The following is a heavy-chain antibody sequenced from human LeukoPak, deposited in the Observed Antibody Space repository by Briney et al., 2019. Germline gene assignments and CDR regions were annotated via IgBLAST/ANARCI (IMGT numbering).Heavy chain of an antibody. J-gene: IGHJ4*02. CDR3: AQQSATTSPYFAY. CDR1: GFTVSSYA. Sequence: GGSLRPSCAASGFTVSSYAMSWVRQAPGKGLEWVSRITGGGGRTYSADSVKGRFTISRDNSKNTLSLQMNSLRAEDTAVYYCAQQSATTSPYFAYWGQGAQVTVSS. CDR2: ITGGGGRT. V-gene: IGHV3-23*01. D-gene: IGHD1-1*01.